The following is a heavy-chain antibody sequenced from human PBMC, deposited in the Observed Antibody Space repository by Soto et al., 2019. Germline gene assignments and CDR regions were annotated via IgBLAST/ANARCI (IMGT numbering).Heavy chain of an antibody. V-gene: IGHV3-30*18. J-gene: IGHJ4*02. CDR2: ISYDGSDK. CDR3: AKSPNFYCSSPNCYKYYFDY. D-gene: IGHD2-2*02. CDR1: GFTFNTYG. Sequence: QDHLVESGGGVVQPGTSLRLSCAASGFTFNTYGMHWVRQAPGKGLEWVAVISYDGSDKFYADSVKGRFTISRDNSKNTLYPQMSSLRPEDTAIYYCAKSPNFYCSSPNCYKYYFDYWGQGTLVTVSS.